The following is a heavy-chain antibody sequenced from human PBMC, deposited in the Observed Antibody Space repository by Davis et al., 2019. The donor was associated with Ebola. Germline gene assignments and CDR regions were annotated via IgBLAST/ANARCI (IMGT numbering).Heavy chain of an antibody. CDR3: ARSTIFGVVTKYDY. D-gene: IGHD3-3*01. CDR2: ISAYNGNT. J-gene: IGHJ4*02. Sequence: ASVKVSCKASGYTFTSYGISWVRQAPGQGLEWMGWISAYNGNTNYAQKFQGRVTITRDTSTSTVYMELSSLRSEDTAVYYCARSTIFGVVTKYDYWGQGTLVTVSS. CDR1: GYTFTSYG. V-gene: IGHV1-18*01.